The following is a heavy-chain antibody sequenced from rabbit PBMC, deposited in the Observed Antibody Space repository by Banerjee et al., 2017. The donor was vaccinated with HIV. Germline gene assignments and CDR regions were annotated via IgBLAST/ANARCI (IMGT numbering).Heavy chain of an antibody. J-gene: IGHJ6*01. V-gene: IGHV1S40*01. CDR1: GFSFSNGYV. CDR2: INTSSGDT. Sequence: QSLEESGGDLVKPGASLTLTCTASGFSFSNGYVMCWVRQAPGKGLEWIACINTSSGDTVYATRAKGRFTISKASWTTVTLQMTSLTAADTATYFCARWYIFYGMDLWGPGTLVTVS. D-gene: IGHD1-1*01. CDR3: ARWYIFYGMDL.